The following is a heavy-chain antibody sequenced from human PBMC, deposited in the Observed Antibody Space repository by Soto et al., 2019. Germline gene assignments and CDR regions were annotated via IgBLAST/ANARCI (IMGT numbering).Heavy chain of an antibody. CDR1: AYSFTSYG. Sequence: ASVKVSCKTSAYSFTSYGFTWVRQAPGEGLEWMGWISADNGHTNYAQKFQGRVTMTKDTSTRTAYMDPRSLRSDDTAVYYCARDDSVFSSSQYTDYFNYWGQGDVVTVSS. V-gene: IGHV1-18*01. CDR3: ARDDSVFSSSQYTDYFNY. D-gene: IGHD2-2*01. J-gene: IGHJ4*02. CDR2: ISADNGHT.